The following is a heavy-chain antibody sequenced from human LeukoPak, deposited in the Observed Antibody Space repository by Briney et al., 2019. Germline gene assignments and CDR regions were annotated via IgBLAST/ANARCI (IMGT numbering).Heavy chain of an antibody. V-gene: IGHV3-33*01. CDR3: ARDSGMGITDLDY. D-gene: IGHD3-10*01. CDR1: GFTFSSYG. J-gene: IGHJ4*02. CDR2: IWYDGSNK. Sequence: PGRPLRLSCAASGFTFSSYGMHWVRQAPGKGLEWVAVIWYDGSNKYYADSVKGRFTISRDNSKNTLYLQMNSLRAEDTAVYYYARDSGMGITDLDYWGQGTLVTVSS.